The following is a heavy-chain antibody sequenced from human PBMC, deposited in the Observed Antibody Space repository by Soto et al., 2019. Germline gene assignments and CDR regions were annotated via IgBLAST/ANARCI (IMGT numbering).Heavy chain of an antibody. Sequence: WETLSLTCSVSGGSMSEYFWSWIRQSPGKGLEWIGYIYYLGSTDYNPSLKSRVTISVDTSKRQFSLRLTSVTAADTAVYYCARDGYDGSGSPYPAYWGPGTQVTVLL. D-gene: IGHD3-10*01. CDR1: GGSMSEYF. V-gene: IGHV4-59*01. CDR3: ARDGYDGSGSPYPAY. CDR2: IYYLGST. J-gene: IGHJ4*02.